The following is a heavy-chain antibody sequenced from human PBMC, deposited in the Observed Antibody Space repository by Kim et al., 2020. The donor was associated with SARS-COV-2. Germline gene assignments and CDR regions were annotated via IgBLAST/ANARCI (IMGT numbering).Heavy chain of an antibody. J-gene: IGHJ4*02. Sequence: KSYADSVKGRFTISRDNSKNPLYLQMNRLRAEDTAVYYCASLSFSSSPFDYWGQGTLVTVSS. D-gene: IGHD6-13*01. CDR2: K. V-gene: IGHV3-30*03. CDR3: ASLSFSSSPFDY.